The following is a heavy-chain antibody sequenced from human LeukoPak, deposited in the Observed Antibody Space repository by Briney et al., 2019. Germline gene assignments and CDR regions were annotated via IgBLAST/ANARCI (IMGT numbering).Heavy chain of an antibody. J-gene: IGHJ4*02. V-gene: IGHV3-21*01. CDR3: ARAHNWKYGSFDF. Sequence: GGPRNLSCAPSGFPSISIRMNWFRQAPGKGREWVSCISSSSSYTYYADSVKGRFTISRDNAKNSLYPQMNSLRAEDTAVYYCARAHNWKYGSFDFWGQGTLVTVSS. CDR2: ISSSSSYT. D-gene: IGHD1-7*01. CDR1: GFPSISIR.